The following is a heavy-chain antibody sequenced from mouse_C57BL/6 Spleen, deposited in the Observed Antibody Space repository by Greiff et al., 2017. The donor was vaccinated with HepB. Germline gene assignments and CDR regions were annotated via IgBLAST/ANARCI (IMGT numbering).Heavy chain of an antibody. CDR3: TTDGRTY. V-gene: IGHV14-4*01. J-gene: IGHJ3*01. CDR2: IDPENGDT. D-gene: IGHD1-2*01. Sequence: EVQLQQSGAELVRPGASVKLSCTASGFNIKDDYMHWVKQRPEQGLEWIGWIDPENGDTEYASKFQGKATITADTSSNTAYLQLSSLTSEDTAVYYCTTDGRTYWGQGTRVTVSA. CDR1: GFNIKDDY.